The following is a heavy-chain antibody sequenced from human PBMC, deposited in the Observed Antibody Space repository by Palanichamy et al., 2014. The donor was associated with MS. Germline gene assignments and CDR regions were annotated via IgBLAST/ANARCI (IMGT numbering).Heavy chain of an antibody. Sequence: FTISRDNSKNTLYLQMESLRAEDTAVYYCAKDLIPVVQEVIEGDYWGQGTLVTVSS. CDR3: AKDLIPVVQEVIEGDY. J-gene: IGHJ4*02. V-gene: IGHV3-30*02. D-gene: IGHD3-10*01.